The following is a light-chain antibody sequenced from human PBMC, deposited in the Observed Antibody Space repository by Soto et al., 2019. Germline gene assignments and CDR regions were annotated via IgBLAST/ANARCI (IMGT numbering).Light chain of an antibody. CDR1: QGISNY. J-gene: IGKJ4*01. Sequence: DIQMTQSPSSLSASVGDRVTVTCRASQGISNYLAWYQQRPGKVPKLLIYAASILQSGVPSRFSGSGSGTDFTLTISSLQPEDVATYYCQKYNSVLTFGGGTKVEIK. V-gene: IGKV1-27*01. CDR2: AAS. CDR3: QKYNSVLT.